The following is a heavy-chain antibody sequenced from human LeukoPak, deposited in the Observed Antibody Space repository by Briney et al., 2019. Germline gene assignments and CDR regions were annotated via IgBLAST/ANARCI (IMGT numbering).Heavy chain of an antibody. J-gene: IGHJ4*02. CDR1: GFTVSSNY. CDR2: ISSSSSYI. Sequence: GGSLRLSCAASGFTVSSNYMSWVRQAPGKGLEWVSSISSSSSYIYYADSVKGRFTISRDNAKNSLYLQMNSLRAEDTAVYYCASYSREMATIGDYWGQGTLVTVSS. V-gene: IGHV3-21*01. D-gene: IGHD5-24*01. CDR3: ASYSREMATIGDY.